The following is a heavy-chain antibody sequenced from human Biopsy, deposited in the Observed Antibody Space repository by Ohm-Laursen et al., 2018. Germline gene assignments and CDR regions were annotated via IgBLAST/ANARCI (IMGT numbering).Heavy chain of an antibody. Sequence: SETLSLTCTVSGRSISSYYWSWIRQPPGKGLEWIEYIYYTGSTNYNPSLKSRVTISVDTSMNHLSLRLTSVTAADTAVYYCARHAPSYSGSYWRYFDLWGRGTLVTVSS. CDR2: IYYTGST. J-gene: IGHJ2*01. V-gene: IGHV4-59*08. CDR1: GRSISSYY. CDR3: ARHAPSYSGSYWRYFDL. D-gene: IGHD1-26*01.